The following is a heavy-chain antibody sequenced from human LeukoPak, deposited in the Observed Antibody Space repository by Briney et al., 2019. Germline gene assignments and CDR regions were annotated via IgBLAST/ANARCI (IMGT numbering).Heavy chain of an antibody. J-gene: IGHJ4*02. CDR2: IRYDGSNK. D-gene: IGHD3-3*01. CDR1: GFTFSSYG. CDR3: AKDRGFLEVVRGDY. V-gene: IGHV3-30*02. Sequence: GGSPRLSCAASGFTFSSYGMHWVRQAPGKGLEWLAIIRYDGSNKDYAESVKGRFTISRDKSKNTLYLQMNRLRAEDTAVYYCAKDRGFLEVVRGDYWAREPWSPSPQ.